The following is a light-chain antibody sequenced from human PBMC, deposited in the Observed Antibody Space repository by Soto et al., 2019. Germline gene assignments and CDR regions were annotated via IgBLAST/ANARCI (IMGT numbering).Light chain of an antibody. CDR1: QSISSR. Sequence: VGDRVTITCRASQSISSRLAWYQQKPGKAPKLLIYDASSLESGVPSRFRGSGSGTEFTLTISSLQPDDFATYYCQHFYDYPHSFGPGTKVDIK. J-gene: IGKJ3*01. CDR3: QHFYDYPHS. CDR2: DAS. V-gene: IGKV1-5*01.